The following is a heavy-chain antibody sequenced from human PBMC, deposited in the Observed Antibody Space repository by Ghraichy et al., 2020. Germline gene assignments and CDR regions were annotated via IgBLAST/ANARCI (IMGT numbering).Heavy chain of an antibody. Sequence: GGSLRLSCSASGFTFSSYAMHWVRQAPGKGLEYVSAISSSGGSTYYADSVKGRFTISRDNSKNTLYLQMNSLRAEDTAVYYCVNLDIVATIAPLNADYWGQGTLVTVSS. D-gene: IGHD5-12*01. V-gene: IGHV3-64D*09. CDR1: GFTFSSYA. CDR3: VNLDIVATIAPLNADY. J-gene: IGHJ4*02. CDR2: ISSSGGST.